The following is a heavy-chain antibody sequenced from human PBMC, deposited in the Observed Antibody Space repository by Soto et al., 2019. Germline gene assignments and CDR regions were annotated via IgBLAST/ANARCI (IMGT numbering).Heavy chain of an antibody. V-gene: IGHV4-30-2*01. CDR2: IYHSGST. J-gene: IGHJ4*02. CDR1: GGSISSGGYS. Sequence: QLQLQESGSGLVKPSQTLSLTCAVSGGSISSGGYSWSWIRQPPGKGLEWIGYIYHSGSTYYNPSLTSRVTIPVARPKTQFALKLSSVTPAATAVYYCASSVTTVTTSAYWGQGTLVTVSS. D-gene: IGHD4-17*01. CDR3: ASSVTTVTTSAY.